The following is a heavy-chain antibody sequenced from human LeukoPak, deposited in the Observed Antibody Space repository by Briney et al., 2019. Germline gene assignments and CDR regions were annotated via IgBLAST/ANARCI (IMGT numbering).Heavy chain of an antibody. Sequence: GGSLRLSCAVSGFTFSDYYMNWIRQAPGKGLEWVSAISGSGGSTYYADSVKGRFTISRDNSKNTLYLQMNSLRAEDTAVYYCAKAGATRPIFDYWGQGTLVTVSS. CDR3: AKAGATRPIFDY. CDR2: ISGSGGST. J-gene: IGHJ4*02. CDR1: GFTFSDYY. V-gene: IGHV3-23*01. D-gene: IGHD1-26*01.